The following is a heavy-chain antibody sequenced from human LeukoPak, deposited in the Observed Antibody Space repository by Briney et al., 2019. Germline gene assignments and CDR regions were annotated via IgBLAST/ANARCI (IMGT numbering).Heavy chain of an antibody. Sequence: PSETLSLTCTVSGDSISNYFWSWIRQSPGKGLEWIGYVYYIGNTNYNPSLKSRVTISVDTSKNHFSLDLSSVTAADTAVYYCARGPDGSGQNGDLWGRGTLVTVSS. J-gene: IGHJ2*01. CDR1: GDSISNYF. D-gene: IGHD3-10*01. CDR3: ARGPDGSGQNGDL. CDR2: VYYIGNT. V-gene: IGHV4-59*01.